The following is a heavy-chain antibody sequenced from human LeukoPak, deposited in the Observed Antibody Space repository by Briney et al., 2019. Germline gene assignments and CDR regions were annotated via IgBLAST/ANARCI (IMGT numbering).Heavy chain of an antibody. D-gene: IGHD1-20*01. V-gene: IGHV3-53*01. CDR1: GFIVSSNF. J-gene: IGHJ4*02. CDR2: IYSDGTT. CDR3: ARAPTITANFDC. Sequence: QSGGSLRLSCAASGFIVSSNFLSWVRQAPGKGPEWVSMIYSDGTTHYVDSVRGRFAISRDTSRNTVFLQMNSLRVEDTAIYYCARAPTITANFDCWGQGTLVTVSS.